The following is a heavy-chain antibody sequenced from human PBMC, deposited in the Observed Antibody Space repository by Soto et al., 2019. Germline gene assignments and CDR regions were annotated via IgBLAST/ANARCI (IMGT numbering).Heavy chain of an antibody. J-gene: IGHJ4*02. CDR2: IYWDDDK. CDR3: AHNGCSGGSCYNPYYFDY. D-gene: IGHD2-15*01. V-gene: IGHV2-5*02. Sequence: GSGPTLVNPTQTLTLTCTFSGFSLSTSGVGVGWIRQPPGKALEWLALIYWDDDKRYSPSLKSRLTITKDTSKNQVVLTMTNMDPVDTATYYCAHNGCSGGSCYNPYYFDYWGQGTLVPVSS. CDR1: GFSLSTSGVG.